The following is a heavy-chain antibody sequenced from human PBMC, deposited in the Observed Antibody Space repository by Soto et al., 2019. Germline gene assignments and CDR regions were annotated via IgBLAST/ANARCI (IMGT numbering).Heavy chain of an antibody. CDR2: ISGSGGST. J-gene: IGHJ4*02. CDR3: AKGWQWLVLRY. V-gene: IGHV3-23*01. D-gene: IGHD6-19*01. Sequence: EVQLLESGGGLVQPGGSLRLSCAASGFTFSSYAMTWVRQAPGKGLEWVSAISGSGGSTYYADSVKGRFTISRDNSKNTLYLQINSLRGEDTAVYHCAKGWQWLVLRYWGQGTLVTVS. CDR1: GFTFSSYA.